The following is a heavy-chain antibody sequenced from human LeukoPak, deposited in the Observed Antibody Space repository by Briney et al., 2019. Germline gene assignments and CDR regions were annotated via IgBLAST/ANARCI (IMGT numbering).Heavy chain of an antibody. J-gene: IGHJ4*02. CDR2: INPSSGDT. V-gene: IGHV1-2*02. CDR1: GYNFTGHF. D-gene: IGHD3-10*01. Sequence: ASVKVSCRASGYNFTGHFMHWVRQAPGQGLEWMGLINPSSGDTIYAQKFQGRVTMTRDTSISTAYMELSRLRSDDTAVYYCARGGLITMVRGVIIESGLLNYWGQGTLVTVSS. CDR3: ARGGLITMVRGVIIESGLLNY.